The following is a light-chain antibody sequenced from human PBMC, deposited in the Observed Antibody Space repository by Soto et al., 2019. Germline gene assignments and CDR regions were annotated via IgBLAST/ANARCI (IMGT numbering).Light chain of an antibody. CDR2: GAS. V-gene: IGKV3D-20*02. Sequence: EIVLTQSPGTLSLSPGERATLSCRASQSVSSSYLAWYQQKPGQAPRLLIYGASSRATGIPDRFSGSGSGTDFTLTISSLEPEDFAVYYCQQRSNWWTTFGPGTKVDIK. CDR1: QSVSSSY. J-gene: IGKJ3*01. CDR3: QQRSNWWTT.